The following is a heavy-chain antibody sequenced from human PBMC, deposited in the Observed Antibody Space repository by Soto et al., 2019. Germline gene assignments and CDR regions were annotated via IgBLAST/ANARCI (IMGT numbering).Heavy chain of an antibody. Sequence: QVQLVQSGSEVKKPGASVKVSCKASGYTFATYGITWVRQAPGQGLEWVAWISVHTGDTKYAQELQGRVTLTTDTFTTTAYMELRGLTSDDTAIYYCARARAEYSSSFSYYFDSWGQGTLVTVSS. CDR3: ARARAEYSSSFSYYFDS. CDR2: ISVHTGDT. V-gene: IGHV1-18*01. D-gene: IGHD6-6*01. J-gene: IGHJ4*02. CDR1: GYTFATYG.